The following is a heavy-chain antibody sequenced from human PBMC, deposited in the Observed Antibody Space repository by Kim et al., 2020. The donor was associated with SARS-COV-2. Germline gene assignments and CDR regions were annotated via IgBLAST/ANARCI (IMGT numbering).Heavy chain of an antibody. CDR3: AKEVLLWFGELLPAEY. Sequence: GGSLRLSCAASGFTFSSYAMSWVRQAPGKGLEWVSAISGSGGSTYYADSVKGRFTISRDNSKNTLYLQMNSLRAEDTAVYYCAKEVLLWFGELLPAEYWGQGTLVTVSS. J-gene: IGHJ4*02. CDR2: ISGSGGST. D-gene: IGHD3-10*01. CDR1: GFTFSSYA. V-gene: IGHV3-23*01.